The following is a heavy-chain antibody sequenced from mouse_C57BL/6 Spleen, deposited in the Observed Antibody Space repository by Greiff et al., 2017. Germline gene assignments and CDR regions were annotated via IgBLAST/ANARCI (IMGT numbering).Heavy chain of an antibody. J-gene: IGHJ2*01. CDR1: GYTFTDYE. CDR3: TSRTGTGGYYFDY. CDR2: IDPETGGT. Sequence: VQLQESGAELVRPGASVTLSCKASGYTFTDYEMHWVKQTPVHGLEWIGAIDPETGGTAYNQKFKGKAILTADKSSSTAYMERRSLTSEASAVYYCTSRTGTGGYYFDYWGQGTTLTVSS. D-gene: IGHD4-1*01. V-gene: IGHV1-15*01.